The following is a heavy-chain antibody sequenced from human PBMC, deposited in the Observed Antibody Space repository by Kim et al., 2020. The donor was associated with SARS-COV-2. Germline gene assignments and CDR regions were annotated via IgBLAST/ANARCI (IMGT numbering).Heavy chain of an antibody. CDR2: VYYSGST. J-gene: IGHJ5*02. CDR1: GGSISRSNSH. D-gene: IGHD1-1*01. CDR3: AILEMTGIGWRGWFDP. Sequence: SETLSLTCTVSGGSISRSNSHWGWIRQPPGKGLHCFGSVYYSGSTFYNPSLKSRVTISVDTSENQLSLNLTSVTAADTAVYSCAILEMTGIGWRGWFDP. V-gene: IGHV4-39*01.